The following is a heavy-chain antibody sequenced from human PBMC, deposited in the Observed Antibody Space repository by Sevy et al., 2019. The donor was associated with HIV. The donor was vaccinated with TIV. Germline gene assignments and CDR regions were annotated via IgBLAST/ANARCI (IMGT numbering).Heavy chain of an antibody. CDR1: GFTFSSYW. J-gene: IGHJ6*02. V-gene: IGHV3-7*01. CDR2: IKQDGSEK. CDR3: ASLIAYCSSTSCRRDYYYYYGMDV. Sequence: GGSLRLSCAASGFTFSSYWMSWVRQAPGKGLEWVANIKQDGSEKYYEDSVKGRFTISRDNAKNSLYLQMNSLRAEDTAVYYCASLIAYCSSTSCRRDYYYYYGMDVWGQGTTVTVSS. D-gene: IGHD2-2*01.